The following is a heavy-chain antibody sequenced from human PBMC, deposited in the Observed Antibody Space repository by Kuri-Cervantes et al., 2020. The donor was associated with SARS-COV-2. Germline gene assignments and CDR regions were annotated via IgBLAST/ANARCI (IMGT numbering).Heavy chain of an antibody. J-gene: IGHJ6*02. CDR2: ISSSSDYI. CDR1: GFTFGSYS. D-gene: IGHD3-16*01. V-gene: IGHV3-21*01. CDR3: AREGTRFWGRRGRDYYYGMDV. Sequence: GESLKISCAASGFTFGSYSMNWVRQTPGKGLEWVSSISSSSDYIYYTDSLKGRFTISRDNAKRSLYLQMNSPRAEDTAVYYCAREGTRFWGRRGRDYYYGMDVWGQGTTVTVSS.